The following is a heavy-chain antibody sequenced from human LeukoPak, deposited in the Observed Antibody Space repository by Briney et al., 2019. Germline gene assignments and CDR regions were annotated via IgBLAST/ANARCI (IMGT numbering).Heavy chain of an antibody. V-gene: IGHV1-46*01. J-gene: IGHJ4*02. Sequence: ASVKVSCKASGYTFTSYYMHWVRQAPGQGLEWMGIINPSGGSTSYAQKFQGRVTMTRDTSTSTVYMELSSLRSEDTAVYYCAREVTEHYYDGSGYYPFDYWGQGTLVTVSS. CDR3: AREVTEHYYDGSGYYPFDY. CDR1: GYTFTSYY. D-gene: IGHD3-22*01. CDR2: INPSGGST.